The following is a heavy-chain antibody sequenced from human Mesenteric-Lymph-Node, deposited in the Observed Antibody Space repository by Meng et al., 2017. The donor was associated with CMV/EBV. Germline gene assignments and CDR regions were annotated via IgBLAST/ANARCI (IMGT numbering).Heavy chain of an antibody. CDR2: ISSSSGDI. Sequence: GGSLRLSCAASGFTFNIYSMNWVRQAPGKGLEWVSCISSSSGDIYYADSVKGRFTISRDNARNSLYLQMNSLRVEDTAVYYCARKGGSGWPIDYWGQGTVVTVSS. CDR3: ARKGGSGWPIDY. V-gene: IGHV3-21*01. J-gene: IGHJ4*02. CDR1: GFTFNIYS. D-gene: IGHD6-19*01.